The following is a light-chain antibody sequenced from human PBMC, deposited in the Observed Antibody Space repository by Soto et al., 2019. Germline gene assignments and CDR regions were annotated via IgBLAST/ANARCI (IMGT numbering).Light chain of an antibody. Sequence: VMTQSPSTLSMSPFEIATLACRSIQSVSRNLAWYQQKPGQAPRLLIYGASTRATGIPARFSGSGSGTEFTLTISSLQSEDFAVYYCQQYNNCRALTFGGGTKVDIK. CDR1: QSVSRN. CDR3: QQYNNCRALT. J-gene: IGKJ4*01. CDR2: GAS. V-gene: IGKV3-15*01.